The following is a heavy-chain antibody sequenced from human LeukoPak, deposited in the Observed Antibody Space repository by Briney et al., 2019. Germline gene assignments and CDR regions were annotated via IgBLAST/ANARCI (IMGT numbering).Heavy chain of an antibody. Sequence: SGGSLRLSCSASGXTFSSYAMHWVRQAPGKGLEYVSAISSNGGSTYYADSVKGRFTISRDNSKNTLYLQMSSLRAEDTAVYYCVKESPFYGSGSYPSFDYWGQGTLVTVSS. V-gene: IGHV3-64D*06. D-gene: IGHD3-10*01. J-gene: IGHJ4*02. CDR1: GXTFSSYA. CDR2: ISSNGGST. CDR3: VKESPFYGSGSYPSFDY.